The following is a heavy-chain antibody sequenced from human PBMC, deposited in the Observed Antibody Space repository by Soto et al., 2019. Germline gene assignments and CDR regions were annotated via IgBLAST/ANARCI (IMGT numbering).Heavy chain of an antibody. CDR3: ARQVAPYNWFDP. J-gene: IGHJ5*02. V-gene: IGHV4-39*01. CDR1: GGSISSSSHY. CDR2: VFYSGTP. Sequence: SETLSLTCTVSGGSISSSSHYWDWIRQPPGKGLEWIGSVFYSGTPYYNPSLKSRVIISVDTSKNQFSLKLSSVSAADTAVYYCARQVAPYNWFDPLGPGTLVTVSS.